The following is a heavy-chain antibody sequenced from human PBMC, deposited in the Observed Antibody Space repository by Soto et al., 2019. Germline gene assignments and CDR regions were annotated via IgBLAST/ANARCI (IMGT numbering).Heavy chain of an antibody. CDR2: IYYSGST. CDR3: ARRGWELPYYFDY. J-gene: IGHJ4*02. Sequence: QLQLQESGPGLVKPSETLSLTCTVSGGSISSSSYYWGWIRQPPGKGLEWIGSIYYSGSTYYNPSLKSRVPISVDTSKNQFSLKLSSVTAADTAVYYCARRGWELPYYFDYWGQGTLVTVSS. D-gene: IGHD1-26*01. CDR1: GGSISSSSYY. V-gene: IGHV4-39*01.